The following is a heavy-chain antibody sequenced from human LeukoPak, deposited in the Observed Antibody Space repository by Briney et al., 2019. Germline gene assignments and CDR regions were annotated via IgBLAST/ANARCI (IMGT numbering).Heavy chain of an antibody. Sequence: SVKVSCKASGGTFSSYAISWVRQAPGQGLEWMGGIIPIFGTANYAQKFQGRVTITADESTSTAYMELSSLRSEDTAVYYCATDSGLEPGKSNAFDIWGQGTMVTVSS. CDR2: IIPIFGTA. J-gene: IGHJ3*02. CDR1: GGTFSSYA. V-gene: IGHV1-69*01. D-gene: IGHD1-1*01. CDR3: ATDSGLEPGKSNAFDI.